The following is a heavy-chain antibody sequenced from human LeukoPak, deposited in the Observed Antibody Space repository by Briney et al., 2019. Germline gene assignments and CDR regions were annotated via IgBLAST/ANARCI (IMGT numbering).Heavy chain of an antibody. CDR2: ISGSGGST. J-gene: IGHJ4*02. CDR3: ARVPNTAGFYFDY. CDR1: GFTFSSYA. V-gene: IGHV3-23*01. D-gene: IGHD5-18*01. Sequence: GSLRLSCAASGFTFSSYAMSWVRPAPGKGLEWVSAISGSGGSTYYADSVKGRFTISRDNSKNTLYLQMNSLRAEDTAVYYCARVPNTAGFYFDYWGQGTLVTVSS.